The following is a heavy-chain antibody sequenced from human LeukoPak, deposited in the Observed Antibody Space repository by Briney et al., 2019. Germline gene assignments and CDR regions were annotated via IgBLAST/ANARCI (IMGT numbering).Heavy chain of an antibody. Sequence: ASVKVSCKASGYTFTGYYIHWVRQAPGQGREGMGWICPNSGGTNYAQKFQGRVTMTRDTSISTAYMELSRLRSDDTAVYYCARAPYYYGSGSRVGYYGMDVWGQGTTVTVSS. CDR3: ARAPYYYGSGSRVGYYGMDV. D-gene: IGHD3-10*01. V-gene: IGHV1-2*02. J-gene: IGHJ6*02. CDR1: GYTFTGYY. CDR2: ICPNSGGT.